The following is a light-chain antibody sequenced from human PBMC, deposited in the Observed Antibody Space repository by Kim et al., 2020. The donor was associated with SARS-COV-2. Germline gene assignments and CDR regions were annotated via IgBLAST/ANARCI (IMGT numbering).Light chain of an antibody. Sequence: AFVGDRVTITCRASHGIRDYLAWFQQKPGKAPKSLIYAASTLQSGVPSRFSGRGSGTDFTLTISSLQPEDSATYYCQHYNDYPWTFGQGTKVDIK. CDR2: AAS. CDR3: QHYNDYPWT. V-gene: IGKV1-16*01. CDR1: HGIRDY. J-gene: IGKJ1*01.